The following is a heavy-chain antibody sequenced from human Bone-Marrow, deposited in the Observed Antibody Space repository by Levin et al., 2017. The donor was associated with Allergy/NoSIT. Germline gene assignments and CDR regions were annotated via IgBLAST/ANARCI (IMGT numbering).Heavy chain of an antibody. CDR1: GGAFSNYA. CDR2: IIPLFTTV. V-gene: IGHV1-69*13. CDR3: AREWGYTYGRGGFVDY. J-gene: IGHJ4*02. Sequence: SVKVSCKASGGAFSNYAISWVRQIPGQGLEWMGPIIPLFTTVNYAQKFQGRVTITADESTNTAYMSISRLRSDDTAIYYCAREWGYTYGRGGFVDYWGRGTLVTVSS. D-gene: IGHD5-18*01.